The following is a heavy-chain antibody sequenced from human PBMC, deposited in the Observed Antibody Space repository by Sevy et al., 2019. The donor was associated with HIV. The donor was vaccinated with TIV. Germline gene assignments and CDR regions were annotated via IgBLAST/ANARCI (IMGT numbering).Heavy chain of an antibody. CDR3: ARRLYGDYSDAFDI. V-gene: IGHV4-30-4*01. D-gene: IGHD4-17*01. CDR1: GDSISSSDYY. Sequence: SETLSLTCTVPGDSISSSDYYWSWIRQPPGKGLEWIGYISYSGNTYYSPSLKSRVTISGDTSQNQFSLKLSSVTAADTAVYYCARRLYGDYSDAFDIWGQGTVVTVSS. CDR2: ISYSGNT. J-gene: IGHJ3*02.